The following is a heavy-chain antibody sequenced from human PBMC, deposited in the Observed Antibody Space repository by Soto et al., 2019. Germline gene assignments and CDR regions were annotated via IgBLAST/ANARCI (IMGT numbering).Heavy chain of an antibody. V-gene: IGHV3-23*01. CDR3: AGPGYSSQDY. CDR1: GFTFRSFA. D-gene: IGHD5-18*01. Sequence: HPGGSLRLSCAASGFTFRSFALSWVRQAPGKGLEWVSAISGSGDGTDYADSVKGRFTISRDNFKNTLYLQMNSLRAEDTAVYYCAGPGYSSQDYWGQGTLVTVSS. J-gene: IGHJ4*02. CDR2: ISGSGDGT.